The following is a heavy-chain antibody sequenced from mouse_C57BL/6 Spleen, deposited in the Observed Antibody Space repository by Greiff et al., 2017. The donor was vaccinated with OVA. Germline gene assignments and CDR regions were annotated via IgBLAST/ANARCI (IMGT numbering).Heavy chain of an antibody. D-gene: IGHD2-1*01. Sequence: QVHVKQSGPELVKPGASVKISCKASGYSFTSYYIHWVKQRPGQGLEWIGWIYPGSGNTKYNEKFKGKATLTADTSSSTAYMQLSSLTSEDSAVYYCARSKTGNYDAMDYWGQGTSVTVSS. V-gene: IGHV1-66*01. CDR2: IYPGSGNT. CDR3: ARSKTGNYDAMDY. CDR1: GYSFTSYY. J-gene: IGHJ4*01.